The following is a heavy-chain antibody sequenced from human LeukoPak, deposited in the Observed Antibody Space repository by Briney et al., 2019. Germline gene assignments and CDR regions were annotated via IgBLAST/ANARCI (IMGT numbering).Heavy chain of an antibody. CDR3: ARGWEQGLPHLYYYYRDV. Sequence: ASVKVSCKASGYTFTGYYMHWVRQAPGQGLEWMGWINPNSGGTNYAQKFQGRVTMTRDTSIITAYMELSRLRSDDTAVYYCARGWEQGLPHLYYYYRDVWGKGTTVTISS. V-gene: IGHV1-2*02. CDR2: INPNSGGT. J-gene: IGHJ6*03. D-gene: IGHD6-19*01. CDR1: GYTFTGYY.